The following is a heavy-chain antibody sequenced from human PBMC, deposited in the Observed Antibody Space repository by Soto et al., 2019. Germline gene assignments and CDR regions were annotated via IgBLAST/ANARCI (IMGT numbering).Heavy chain of an antibody. CDR2: IYHSGST. CDR3: SRAFKGYSGYDCGLGADYYYYVIDV. V-gene: IGHV4-4*02. CDR1: GGSISSSNW. J-gene: IGHJ6*01. Sequence: SVTLSLTCAVSGGSISSSNWWSWFLQPPGKGLEWIGEIYHSGSTNYNPSLKSRVTISVDKSKNQFSLKLSSVTAADTAVYYCSRAFKGYSGYDCGLGADYYYYVIDVWGQGTPVTVSS. D-gene: IGHD5-12*01.